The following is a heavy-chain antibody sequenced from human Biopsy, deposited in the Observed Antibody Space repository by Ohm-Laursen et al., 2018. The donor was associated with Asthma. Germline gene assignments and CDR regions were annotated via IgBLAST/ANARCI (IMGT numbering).Heavy chain of an antibody. J-gene: IGHJ6*02. CDR1: GYTFNSAG. D-gene: IGHD3-10*01. Sequence: SVKVSCKPSGYTFNSAGITWVRQAPGQGLEWMGWISFYNGNTKVAQKLQDRVTMITDTSTSTAYMELRSLRSDDTAVYFCARAVDYSHYYGIDVWGQGTTVTVS. CDR3: ARAVDYSHYYGIDV. CDR2: ISFYNGNT. V-gene: IGHV1-18*01.